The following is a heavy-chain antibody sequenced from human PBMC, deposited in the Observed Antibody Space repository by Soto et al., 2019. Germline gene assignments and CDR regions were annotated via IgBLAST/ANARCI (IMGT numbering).Heavy chain of an antibody. J-gene: IGHJ3*02. CDR2: INSDGSST. D-gene: IGHD3-10*01. CDR1: GFTFSSYW. CDR3: ARAPEGYGSGSRHLPDGAFDI. Sequence: GGSLRLSCAASGFTFSSYWMHWVRQAPGKGLVWVSRINSDGSSTSYADSVKGRFTISRDNAKNTLYLKMNSLRAEDTAVYYCARAPEGYGSGSRHLPDGAFDIWGQGTMVTVSS. V-gene: IGHV3-74*01.